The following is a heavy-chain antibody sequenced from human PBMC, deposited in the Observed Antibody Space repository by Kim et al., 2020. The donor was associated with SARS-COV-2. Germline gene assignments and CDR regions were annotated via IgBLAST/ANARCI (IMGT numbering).Heavy chain of an antibody. CDR1: GFTFSDYY. CDR2: ISSSSSYT. D-gene: IGHD2-8*01. V-gene: IGHV3-11*06. CDR3: ARDIIGGSRYCTNGVCDKGEAYYYGMDV. Sequence: GGSLRLSCAASGFTFSDYYMSWIRQAPGKGLEWVSYISSSSSYTNYADSVKGRFTISRDNAKNSLYLQMNSLRAEDTAVYYCARDIIGGSRYCTNGVCDKGEAYYYGMDVWGQGTTVTVSS. J-gene: IGHJ6*02.